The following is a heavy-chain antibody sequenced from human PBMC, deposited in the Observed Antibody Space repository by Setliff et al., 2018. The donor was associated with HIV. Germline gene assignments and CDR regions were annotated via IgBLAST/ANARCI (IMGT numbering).Heavy chain of an antibody. CDR2: IIPIFGTA. J-gene: IGHJ4*02. CDR1: GGTFSSYA. Sequence: SVKVSCKASGGTFSSYAISWVRQAPGQGLEWMGGIIPIFGTANYAQKFQGRVTITTDESTSTAYMELSSLRSEDTAVYYCAKSSVAGYPLYYFDYWGQGTLVTVSS. D-gene: IGHD6-19*01. V-gene: IGHV1-69*05. CDR3: AKSSVAGYPLYYFDY.